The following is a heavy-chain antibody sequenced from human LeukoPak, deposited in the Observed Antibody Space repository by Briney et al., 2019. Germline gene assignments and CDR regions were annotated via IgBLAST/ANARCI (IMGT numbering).Heavy chain of an antibody. J-gene: IGHJ4*02. CDR2: INPNSGDT. D-gene: IGHD5-12*01. CDR1: GYTLTGSY. V-gene: IGHV1-2*02. CDR3: AKNPYEYYFDY. Sequence: GASAKVSCKASGYTLTGSYMHWLRQAPGQGLEWMGWINPNSGDTNYAQKFQGRVTMTRDTSINTAYMELSRLTSDDTAVYYCAKNPYEYYFDYWGQGTLVTVSS.